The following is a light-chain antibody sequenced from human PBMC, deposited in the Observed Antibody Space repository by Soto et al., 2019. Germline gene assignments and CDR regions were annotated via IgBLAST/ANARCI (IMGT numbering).Light chain of an antibody. Sequence: EIVMTQSPATLSVSPGERATLSCTASQSVGSNLAWYQHKPGQAPRLLVYGASTRATGIPVRFSGSGSGTEFTLTINSLQSEDFAVYYCQQYNKWPPATFGQGTRLEIK. V-gene: IGKV3-15*01. J-gene: IGKJ5*01. CDR2: GAS. CDR1: QSVGSN. CDR3: QQYNKWPPAT.